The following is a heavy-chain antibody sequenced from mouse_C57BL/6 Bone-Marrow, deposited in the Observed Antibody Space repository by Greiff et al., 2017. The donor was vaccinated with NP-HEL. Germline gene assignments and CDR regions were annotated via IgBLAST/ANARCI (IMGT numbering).Heavy chain of an antibody. D-gene: IGHD4-1*01. J-gene: IGHJ3*01. CDR1: GYSFTGYY. CDR3: ASLNWDADY. V-gene: IGHV1-42*01. CDR2: INPSTGGT. Sequence: VQLQQSGPELVKPGASVKISCKASGYSFTGYYMNWVKQSPEKSLEWIGEINPSTGGTTYNQKFKAKATLTVDKSSSTAYMQLKSLTSEDSAVYYCASLNWDADYWGQGTLVTVSA.